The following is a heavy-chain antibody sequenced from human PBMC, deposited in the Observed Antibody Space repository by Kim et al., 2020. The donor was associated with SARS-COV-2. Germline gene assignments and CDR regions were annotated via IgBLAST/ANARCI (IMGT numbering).Heavy chain of an antibody. CDR2: IYYSGNS. CDR1: GDSISNYY. CDR3: ARGIDRYYETGGYAF. Sequence: SETLSLTCSVSGDSISNYYWSWIRQPPGKGLEWIGYIYYSGNSNYNPSLKSRVTLSVDTSKNNFSLRLRSVTAADTAVYFCARGIDRYYETGGYAFWGQGTLVIVSS. V-gene: IGHV4-59*13. D-gene: IGHD3-22*01. J-gene: IGHJ4*02.